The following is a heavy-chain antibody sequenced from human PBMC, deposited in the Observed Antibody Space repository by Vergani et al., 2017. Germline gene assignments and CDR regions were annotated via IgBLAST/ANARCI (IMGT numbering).Heavy chain of an antibody. D-gene: IGHD3/OR15-3a*01. CDR3: ARGTSWFDP. Sequence: QVQLVQSGAEVKKPGASVKVSCKVSGYTLTELSMHWVRQAPGKGLEWMGGFDPEDGETIYAQKFQGRVTMTRDTSTSTVYMELSSLRSEDTAVYYCARGTSWFDPWGQGTLVTVSS. CDR2: FDPEDGET. CDR1: GYTLTELS. J-gene: IGHJ5*02. V-gene: IGHV1-24*01.